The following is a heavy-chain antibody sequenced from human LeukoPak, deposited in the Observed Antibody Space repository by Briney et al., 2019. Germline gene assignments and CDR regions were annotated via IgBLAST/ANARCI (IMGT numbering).Heavy chain of an antibody. CDR2: INHIGST. J-gene: IGHJ6*03. CDR3: ARGPNYQSLYNPYYFMNV. V-gene: IGHV4-34*01. D-gene: IGHD4/OR15-4a*01. CDR1: GVSFSGYY. Sequence: SETLSLTCAVYGVSFSGYYWTWVRQPPGKGLEWIGEINHIGSTNYNPSLKNRVTISLDTSKNQFSVSLTSVTAADTAVYFCARGPNYQSLYNPYYFMNVWGKGTPVTVSS.